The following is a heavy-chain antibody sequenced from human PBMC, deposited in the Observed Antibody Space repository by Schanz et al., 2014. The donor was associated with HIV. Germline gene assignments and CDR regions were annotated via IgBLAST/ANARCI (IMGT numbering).Heavy chain of an antibody. CDR2: ISSDGSNK. CDR1: GFTFSSYS. V-gene: IGHV3-30*03. Sequence: VQLLESGGGLVQPGGSLRLSCAATGFTFSSYSMNWVRQAPGKGLEWVAVISSDGSNKYYADSVKGRFTISRDNSKNTVSLQMTSLRVDDTAVYYCARDSGPGIYWGQGTLVTVSS. CDR3: ARDSGPGIY. J-gene: IGHJ4*02. D-gene: IGHD3-10*01.